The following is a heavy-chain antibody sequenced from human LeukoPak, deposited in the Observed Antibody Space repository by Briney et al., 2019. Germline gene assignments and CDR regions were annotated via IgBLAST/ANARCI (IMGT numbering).Heavy chain of an antibody. CDR1: GGSISSGGQY. Sequence: SQTLSLTCSVSGGSISSGGQYWSWIRQPPGKGLEWIGYIYYSGSTNYNPSLKSRVTISVDTSKNQFSLKLSSVTAADTAVYYCAFWGGAVTTGQNWFDPWGQGTLVTVSS. J-gene: IGHJ5*02. V-gene: IGHV4-61*08. CDR2: IYYSGST. CDR3: AFWGGAVTTGQNWFDP. D-gene: IGHD4-11*01.